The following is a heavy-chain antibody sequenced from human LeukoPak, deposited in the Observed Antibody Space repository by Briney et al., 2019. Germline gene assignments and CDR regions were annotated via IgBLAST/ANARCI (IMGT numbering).Heavy chain of an antibody. V-gene: IGHV1-24*01. CDR1: GYTLTELS. Sequence: ASVKVSCKVSGYTLTELSMHWVRQAPGKGLEWMARFDPEDGETIYAQKFQGRVTMTEDTSTNTAYMELSSLRSEDTAVYYCATQQLVRFVLRFQHWGQGTLVTVSS. CDR3: ATQQLVRFVLRFQH. D-gene: IGHD6-13*01. CDR2: FDPEDGET. J-gene: IGHJ1*01.